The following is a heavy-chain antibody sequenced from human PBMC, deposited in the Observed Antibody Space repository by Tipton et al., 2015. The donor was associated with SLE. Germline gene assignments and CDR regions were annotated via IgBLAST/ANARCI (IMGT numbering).Heavy chain of an antibody. CDR3: ARHEGLARPLDY. J-gene: IGHJ4*02. V-gene: IGHV4-39*01. D-gene: IGHD3-16*01. CDR2: VYNSGGT. CDR1: GGSISSTYY. Sequence: TLSLTCTVSGGSISSTYYWGWVRQPPGKGLEWIGSVYNSGGTYYIPSLKSRLTISVDTSKNQFSLKLSSVTAADTAVYYCARHEGLARPLDYWGQGTLVTVSS.